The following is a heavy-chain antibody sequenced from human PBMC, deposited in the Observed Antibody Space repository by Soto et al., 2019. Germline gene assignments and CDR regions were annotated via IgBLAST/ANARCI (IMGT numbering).Heavy chain of an antibody. J-gene: IGHJ4*02. CDR3: AREELGRWELNY. CDR2: IIPIFGTA. V-gene: IGHV1-69*12. D-gene: IGHD1-26*01. CDR1: GGTFSSYA. Sequence: QVQLVQSGAEVKKPGSSVKVSCKASGGTFSSYAISWVRQAPGQGLEWMGGIIPIFGTANYAQKFQGRVXIXAXXSTSTAYMELSSLRSEDTAVYYCAREELGRWELNYWGQGTLVTVSS.